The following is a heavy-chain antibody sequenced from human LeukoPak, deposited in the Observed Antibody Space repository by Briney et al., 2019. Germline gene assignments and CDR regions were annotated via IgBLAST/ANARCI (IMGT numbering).Heavy chain of an antibody. CDR3: ARDAGKTRLDY. J-gene: IGHJ4*02. Sequence: PGRSLTLSCVVSGIXFSKSGIHWVRQAPGKGLEWLAFIWSGGTNQYYADSVKGRFAISRDNSKNMVYLQVSSLRVEDTAVYYCARDAGKTRLDYWGQGTLVTVSS. CDR1: GIXFSKSG. V-gene: IGHV3-33*01. D-gene: IGHD3-10*01. CDR2: IWSGGTNQ.